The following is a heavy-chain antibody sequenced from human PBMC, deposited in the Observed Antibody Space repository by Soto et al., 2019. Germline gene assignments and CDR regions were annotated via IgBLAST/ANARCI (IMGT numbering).Heavy chain of an antibody. CDR3: ARSPLIAVAGTYFDY. Sequence: GGSLRLSCAASGFTFSSYSMNWVRQAPGKGLEWVSYISSSSSTIYYADSVKGRFTISRDNAKNSLYLQMNSLRAEDTAVYYCARSPLIAVAGTYFDYWGQGTLVTVSS. D-gene: IGHD6-19*01. J-gene: IGHJ4*02. CDR1: GFTFSSYS. CDR2: ISSSSSTI. V-gene: IGHV3-48*01.